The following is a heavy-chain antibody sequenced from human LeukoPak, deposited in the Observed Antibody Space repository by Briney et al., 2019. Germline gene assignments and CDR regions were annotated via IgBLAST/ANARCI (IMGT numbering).Heavy chain of an antibody. CDR1: GGSISSSSYY. D-gene: IGHD5-18*01. J-gene: IGHJ4*02. CDR3: ARNQGGHDPAMVTY. CDR2: IYYSGST. V-gene: IGHV4-39*07. Sequence: SETLSLTCTVSGGSISSSSYYWGWIRQPPGKGLEWIGSIYYSGSTYYNPSLKSRVTISVDTSKNQFSLKLSSVTAADTAVYYCARNQGGHDPAMVTYWGQGTLVTVSS.